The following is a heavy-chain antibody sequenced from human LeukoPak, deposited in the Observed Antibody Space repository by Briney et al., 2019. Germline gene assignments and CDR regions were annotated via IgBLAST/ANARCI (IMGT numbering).Heavy chain of an antibody. V-gene: IGHV1-2*02. Sequence: ASVKVSCKASGYTFTGYYMHWVRQAPGQGLEWMGWINPNSGGTNYAQKFQGRVTMTRDTSISTAYMELSRLRSDDTAVYYCARGYCSGGSCPRFDPWGQGTLVTVSS. J-gene: IGHJ5*02. CDR2: INPNSGGT. D-gene: IGHD2-15*01. CDR3: ARGYCSGGSCPRFDP. CDR1: GYTFTGYY.